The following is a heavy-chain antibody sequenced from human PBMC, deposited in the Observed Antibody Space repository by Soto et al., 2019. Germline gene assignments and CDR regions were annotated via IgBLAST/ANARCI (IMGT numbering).Heavy chain of an antibody. CDR3: ARDLWGYCGTDCYPLDV. D-gene: IGHD2-21*02. CDR2: IYYSGST. V-gene: IGHV4-59*01. J-gene: IGHJ6*02. Sequence: SETLCLTCTVSGGSISSYYWSWIRQPPGKGLEWIGYIYYSGSTNYNPSLKSRVTISVDTSKNQFSLKLNSVTAADTAVYYCARDLWGYCGTDCYPLDVWGQGTTVTVSS. CDR1: GGSISSYY.